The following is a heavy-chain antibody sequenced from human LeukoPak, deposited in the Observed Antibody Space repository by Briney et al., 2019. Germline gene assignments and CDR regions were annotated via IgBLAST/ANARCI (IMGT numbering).Heavy chain of an antibody. CDR1: GYSFTSYW. V-gene: IGHV5-51*01. Sequence: GESLQISCKGSGYSFTSYWIGWVRQMPGKGLEWMGIIYPGDSDTRYSPSFQGQVTISADKSISTAYLQWSSLKASDTAMYYCARYDYGDYYYYYGMDVWGQGTTVTVSS. D-gene: IGHD4-17*01. CDR3: ARYDYGDYYYYYGMDV. J-gene: IGHJ6*02. CDR2: IYPGDSDT.